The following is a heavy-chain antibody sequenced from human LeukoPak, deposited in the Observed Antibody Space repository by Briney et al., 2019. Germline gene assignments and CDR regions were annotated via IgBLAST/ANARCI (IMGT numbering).Heavy chain of an antibody. J-gene: IGHJ5*02. CDR2: MNPNSGNT. CDR1: GYTFTSYD. D-gene: IGHD3-10*01. V-gene: IGHV1-8*03. CDR3: ARDRIYGSGSYYRVENWFDP. Sequence: ASVKVSCKASGYTFTSYDINWVRQASGQGLEWMGWMNPNSGNTAYARKFRGRVTFTRNTSITTAYMELRSLRSDDTAVYYCARDRIYGSGSYYRVENWFDPWGQGTLVTVSS.